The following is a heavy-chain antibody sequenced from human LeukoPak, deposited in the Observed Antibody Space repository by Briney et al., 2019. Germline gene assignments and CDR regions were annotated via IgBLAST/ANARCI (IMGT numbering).Heavy chain of an antibody. Sequence: GGSLRLSCATSGFTSSPFTMIWVRQAPGRGLEWLSYITSNSGTIYYADSVKGRFTISRDNGKNSLYLQMNSLRDEDTAVYFCARERGGSWFDYWGQGTLVTVSS. D-gene: IGHD6-13*01. CDR3: ARERGGSWFDY. CDR1: GFTSSPFT. J-gene: IGHJ4*02. V-gene: IGHV3-48*02. CDR2: ITSNSGTI.